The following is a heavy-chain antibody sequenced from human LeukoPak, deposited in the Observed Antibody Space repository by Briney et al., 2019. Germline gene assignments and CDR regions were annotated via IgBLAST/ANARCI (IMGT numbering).Heavy chain of an antibody. V-gene: IGHV4-34*01. D-gene: IGHD2-2*01. CDR2: INHSGGT. J-gene: IGHJ3*02. CDR1: GGSFSGFR. Sequence: PSQTLSLTCAVSGGSFSGFRWHWIRQPPGKGPEWIGEINHSGGTTYNPSLKSRVTISVDTSKIQFSLNLTSVTAADTAVYYCALELVVPAALERLNAFDIWGHGTMVTVSS. CDR3: ALELVVPAALERLNAFDI.